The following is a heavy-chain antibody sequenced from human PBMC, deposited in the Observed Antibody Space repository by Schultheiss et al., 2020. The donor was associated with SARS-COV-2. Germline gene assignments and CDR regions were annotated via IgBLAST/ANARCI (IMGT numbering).Heavy chain of an antibody. CDR2: ISSSGSTI. D-gene: IGHD3-22*01. V-gene: IGHV3-48*03. CDR3: ARDLGNYYDSSGYYGEDY. CDR1: GFTFSSYE. Sequence: GGSLRLSCAAFGFTFSSYEMNWVRQAPGKGLEWVSYISSSGSTIYYADSVKGRFTISRDNAKNSLYLQMNSLRAEDTAVYYCARDLGNYYDSSGYYGEDYWGQGTLVTVSS. J-gene: IGHJ4*02.